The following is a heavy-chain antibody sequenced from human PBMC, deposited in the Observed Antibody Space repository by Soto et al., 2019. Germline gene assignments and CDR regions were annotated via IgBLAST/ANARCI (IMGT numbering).Heavy chain of an antibody. V-gene: IGHV3-7*01. CDR3: ARERQGYDYIWGSYRYLDY. D-gene: IGHD3-16*02. CDR2: IKQDGSEK. Sequence: GGSLRLSCAASGFTFSSYWMSWVRQAPGKGLEWVANIKQDGSEKYYVDSVKGRFTISRDNAKNSLYLQMNSLRAEDTAVYYCARERQGYDYIWGSYRYLDYWGQGTLVTVSS. J-gene: IGHJ4*02. CDR1: GFTFSSYW.